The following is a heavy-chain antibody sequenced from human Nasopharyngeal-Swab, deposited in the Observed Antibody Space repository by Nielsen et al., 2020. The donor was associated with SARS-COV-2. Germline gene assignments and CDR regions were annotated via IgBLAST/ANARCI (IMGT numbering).Heavy chain of an antibody. D-gene: IGHD3-22*01. V-gene: IGHV3-11*01. Sequence: GESLKISCAASGFTFSDYYMSWIRQAPGKGLEWVSYISSSGSTIYYADSVKGRFTISRDNVKNSLYLQMNSVRAEDMAVYYCARTYYYDSSGYYYVWFDPWGQGTLVTVSS. CDR1: GFTFSDYY. CDR2: ISSSGSTI. CDR3: ARTYYYDSSGYYYVWFDP. J-gene: IGHJ5*02.